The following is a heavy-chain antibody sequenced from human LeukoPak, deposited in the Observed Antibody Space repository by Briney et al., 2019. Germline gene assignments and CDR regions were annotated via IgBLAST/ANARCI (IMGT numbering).Heavy chain of an antibody. V-gene: IGHV3-23*01. CDR3: AKGGKWDVTPFDY. Sequence: GGSLRLSCAASGFIFSNYGMNWVRQAPGKGLEWVAAISASGSATSYADSVRGRFTISRDNSKSTTYLQMNSLRAEDTAVYYCAKGGKWDVTPFDYWGQGTPVTASS. CDR1: GFIFSNYG. J-gene: IGHJ4*02. CDR2: ISASGSAT. D-gene: IGHD1-26*01.